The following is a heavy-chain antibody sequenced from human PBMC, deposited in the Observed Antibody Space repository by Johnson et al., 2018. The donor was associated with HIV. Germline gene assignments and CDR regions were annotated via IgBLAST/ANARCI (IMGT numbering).Heavy chain of an antibody. D-gene: IGHD3-22*01. CDR1: RFTFSSYG. CDR2: ISYDGSNK. Sequence: QVQLVESGGGVVQPGRSLRLSCAASRFTFSSYGMHWVRQAPGKGLEWVAVISYDGSNKYYADSVKGRFTISRDNSKNTLYLQMNSLRAEDTAVYYCARVVVITYHDAFDIWGQGTMVTVSS. V-gene: IGHV3-30*03. J-gene: IGHJ3*02. CDR3: ARVVVITYHDAFDI.